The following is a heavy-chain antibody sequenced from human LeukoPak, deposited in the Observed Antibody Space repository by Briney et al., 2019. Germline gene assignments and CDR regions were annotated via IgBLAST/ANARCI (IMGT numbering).Heavy chain of an antibody. CDR2: IKTDGSEK. Sequence: PGGSLRLSCAASGFIYSDYWMSWVRQAPGKGLEWVANIKTDGSEKYYVDSVKGRFTISRDNAKNPLYLQMSSLRAEDTAVYYCARGGWRPDPWGQGTLVTVSS. J-gene: IGHJ5*02. CDR1: GFIYSDYW. D-gene: IGHD6-19*01. CDR3: ARGGWRPDP. V-gene: IGHV3-7*01.